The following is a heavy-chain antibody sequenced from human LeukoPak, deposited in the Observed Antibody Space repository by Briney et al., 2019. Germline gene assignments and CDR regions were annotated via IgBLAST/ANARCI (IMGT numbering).Heavy chain of an antibody. V-gene: IGHV3-66*04. J-gene: IGHJ5*02. CDR1: GFTVSSNY. CDR2: IYSGGST. Sequence: GGSLRLSCAASGFTVSSNYMSWVRQAPGKGLEWVSVIYSGGSTYYADSVKGRFTISRDNAKNSLYLQMNSLRAEDTAVYYCARQIGDWFDPWGQGTLVTVSS. D-gene: IGHD3-10*01. CDR3: ARQIGDWFDP.